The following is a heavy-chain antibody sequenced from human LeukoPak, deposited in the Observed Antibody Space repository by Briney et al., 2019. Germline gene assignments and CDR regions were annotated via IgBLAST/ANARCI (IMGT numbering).Heavy chain of an antibody. V-gene: IGHV4-30-4*01. CDR3: TRDLLDYFDSNGYPDY. CDR2: IYFSGIT. CDR1: GGSISSGNYY. J-gene: IGHJ4*02. D-gene: IGHD3-22*01. Sequence: SETLSLTCTVSGGSISSGNYYWSWIRQPPGKGLEWFGYIYFSGITYYNPSLTSRATITVDTSKTQFFLKLNSVTAADTAVYFCTRDLLDYFDSNGYPDYWGQGTLVTVSS.